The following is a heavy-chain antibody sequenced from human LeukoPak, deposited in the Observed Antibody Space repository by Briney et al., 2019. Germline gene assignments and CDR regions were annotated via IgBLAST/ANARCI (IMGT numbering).Heavy chain of an antibody. CDR3: ARSGDYYSGMYHVDY. Sequence: GASVKVSCKASGYTFTAYYIHWVRQAPGQGLEWMGWINPKSGGTNYAQKFEGRVTMTKDTSIGTGYMEMSRLRSDDTAVYYCARSGDYYSGMYHVDYWGQGTLVTVSS. V-gene: IGHV1-2*02. J-gene: IGHJ4*02. CDR2: INPKSGGT. CDR1: GYTFTAYY. D-gene: IGHD2-21*01.